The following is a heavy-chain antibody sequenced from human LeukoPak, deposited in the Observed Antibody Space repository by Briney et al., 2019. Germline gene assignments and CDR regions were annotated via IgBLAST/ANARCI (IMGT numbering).Heavy chain of an antibody. Sequence: PGGSLRLSCAASGFTFTTYWMGWVRQAPGKGLEWVASIKQDGSEKYYVDSVKGRFSISRDSAENSLYLQMNSLRADDTAFYYCARPLLYYYGSETYFWFDPWGQGTLVTVSS. J-gene: IGHJ5*02. D-gene: IGHD3-10*01. CDR1: GFTFTTYW. CDR3: ARPLLYYYGSETYFWFDP. CDR2: IKQDGSEK. V-gene: IGHV3-7*01.